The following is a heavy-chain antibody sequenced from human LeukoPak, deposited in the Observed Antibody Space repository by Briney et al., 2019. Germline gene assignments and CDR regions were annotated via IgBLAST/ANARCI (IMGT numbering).Heavy chain of an antibody. D-gene: IGHD6-25*01. V-gene: IGHV1-18*01. CDR3: ARGGGLGYSIGQSDFDY. CDR1: GYTFTSYG. J-gene: IGHJ4*02. Sequence: ASVKVSCKASGYTFTSYGISWVRQAPGQGLEWMGWISAYNGNTNYAQKFQGRVTMTRDTSTSTVYMELSSLRSEDTAVYYCARGGGLGYSIGQSDFDYWGQGTLVTVSS. CDR2: ISAYNGNT.